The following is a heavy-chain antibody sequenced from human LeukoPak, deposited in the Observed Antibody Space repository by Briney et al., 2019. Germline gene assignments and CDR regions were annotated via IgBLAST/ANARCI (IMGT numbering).Heavy chain of an antibody. CDR2: INPNSGGT. Sequence: ASVKVSCKASGYTFTGYCMHWVRQAPGQGLEWMGWINPNSGGTNYAQKFQGRVTMTRDTSISTAYMELSRLRSDDTAVYYCARGDIVLMVYESDWFDPWGQGTLVTVSS. V-gene: IGHV1-2*02. J-gene: IGHJ5*02. CDR1: GYTFTGYC. CDR3: ARGDIVLMVYESDWFDP. D-gene: IGHD2-8*01.